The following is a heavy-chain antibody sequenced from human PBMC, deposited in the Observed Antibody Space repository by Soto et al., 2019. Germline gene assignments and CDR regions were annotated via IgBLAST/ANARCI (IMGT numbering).Heavy chain of an antibody. CDR2: ISAYNGNT. D-gene: IGHD6-13*01. CDR1: GYTFTSYG. CDR3: ARELLQFSSWPEEAFDI. V-gene: IGHV1-18*01. Sequence: ASVKVSCKASGYTFTSYGISWVRQAPGQGLEWMGWISAYNGNTNYAQKLQGRVTMTTDTSTSTAYMELRSLRSDDTAVYYCARELLQFSSWPEEAFDIWGQGTMVTVSS. J-gene: IGHJ3*02.